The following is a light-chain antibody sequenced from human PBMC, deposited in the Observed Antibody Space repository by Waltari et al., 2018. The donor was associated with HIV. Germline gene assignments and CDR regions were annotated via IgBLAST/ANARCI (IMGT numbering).Light chain of an antibody. CDR3: QQYGISPRI. V-gene: IGKV3-20*01. Sequence: DIVLTQSPGTLSLSPGESATLSCRASESVNSDFLAWYQQRPGQAPRVLVYGASTRALGIPDRFSGSGSGTDFTLTISRLEHEDFAVYYCQQYGISPRIFGQGTKVE. CDR1: ESVNSDF. J-gene: IGKJ1*01. CDR2: GAS.